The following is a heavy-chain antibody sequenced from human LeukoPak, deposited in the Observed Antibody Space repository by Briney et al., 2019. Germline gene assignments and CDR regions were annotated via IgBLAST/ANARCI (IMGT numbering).Heavy chain of an antibody. CDR2: INPSGGGA. Sequence: ASVKVSCKASGYTFNSFQMHWVPQAPGQGLGWMGIINPSGGGAFYAQKFQGRVTMTRDTSTSTAYMELSSLRSEDTAVYYCARPRTSSWYFFVFWGQGTLVTVSS. CDR1: GYTFNSFQ. V-gene: IGHV1-46*02. J-gene: IGHJ4*02. CDR3: ARPRTSSWYFFVF. D-gene: IGHD6-13*01.